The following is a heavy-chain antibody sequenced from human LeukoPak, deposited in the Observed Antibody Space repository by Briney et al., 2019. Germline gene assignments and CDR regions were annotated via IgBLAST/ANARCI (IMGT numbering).Heavy chain of an antibody. Sequence: SETLSLTCSVSGGSICSYYWGWIRQPPGKGLVWIGYIYYSGSTNYNPSLKSRVTISLDTSKNQFSLKLSSVTAADTAVYYCARGGYCSGGSCYFSWFDPWGQGTLVTVSS. D-gene: IGHD2-15*01. J-gene: IGHJ5*02. CDR3: ARGGYCSGGSCYFSWFDP. CDR2: IYYSGST. V-gene: IGHV4-59*01. CDR1: GGSICSYY.